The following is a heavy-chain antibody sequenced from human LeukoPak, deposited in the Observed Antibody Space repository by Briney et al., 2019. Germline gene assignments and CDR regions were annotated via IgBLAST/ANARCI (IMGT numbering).Heavy chain of an antibody. Sequence: GGSLRLSCAASGFTFTTNAMSWVRQAPGKGLEWVSSISSSSSYIYYADSVKGRFTISRDNAKNSLYLQMNSLRAEDTAVYYCARDRWYYAPDPIYWGQGTLVTVSS. V-gene: IGHV3-21*01. CDR2: ISSSSSYI. CDR3: ARDRWYYAPDPIY. D-gene: IGHD2-2*01. CDR1: GFTFTTNA. J-gene: IGHJ4*02.